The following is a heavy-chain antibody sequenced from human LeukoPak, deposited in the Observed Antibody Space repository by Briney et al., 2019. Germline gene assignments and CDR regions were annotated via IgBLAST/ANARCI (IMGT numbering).Heavy chain of an antibody. CDR2: INRKVDGGAT. CDR3: SRYGGGWSFNY. D-gene: IGHD6-19*01. Sequence: GGSLRVSCAASGADARISDVWISWVRQAPGKGLEWVGRINRKVDGGATDYAAPVKGRFTISRDDAKKTLYLEMNSLKTEDTAVYYCSRYGGGWSFNYWGQGALVTVSS. J-gene: IGHJ4*02. V-gene: IGHV3-15*01. CDR1: GADARISDVW.